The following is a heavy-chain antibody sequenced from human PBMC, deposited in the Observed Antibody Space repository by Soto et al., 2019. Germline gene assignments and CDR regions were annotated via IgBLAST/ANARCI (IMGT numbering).Heavy chain of an antibody. CDR2: IYYSVST. V-gene: IGHV4-30-4*01. J-gene: IGHJ5*02. CDR1: GGSISSGDYY. CDR3: ARAPYYDFWSGAPFDP. D-gene: IGHD3-3*01. Sequence: PSETLSLTCTVSGGSISSGDYYWSWIRQPPGKGLEWSGYIYYSVSTYYNPSLKSRVTRAVDTSKNQFYLKVSSVTSADTAVYYCARAPYYDFWSGAPFDPWVQVTLVTV.